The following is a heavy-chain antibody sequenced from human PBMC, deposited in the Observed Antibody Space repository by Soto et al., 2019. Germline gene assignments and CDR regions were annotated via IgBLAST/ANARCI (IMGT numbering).Heavy chain of an antibody. V-gene: IGHV1-69*13. CDR1: GGTFSSYA. J-gene: IGHJ4*02. CDR2: IIPIFGTA. Sequence: SVKVSCKASGGTFSSYAISWVRQAPGQGLEWMGGIIPIFGTANYAQKFQGRVTITADESTSTAYMELSSLRSEDTAVYYCATAPSTYGGYMTRAYCFGYWGQGTVVTVSS. CDR3: ATAPSTYGGYMTRAYCFGY. D-gene: IGHD4-17*01.